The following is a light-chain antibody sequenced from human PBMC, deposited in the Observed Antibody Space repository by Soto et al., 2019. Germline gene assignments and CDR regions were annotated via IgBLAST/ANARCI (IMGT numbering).Light chain of an antibody. Sequence: QSVLTQPPSVSGAPGQRVTISCTGSSSNIGAGYGVHWYHQLPGKAPKLLIYDNNNRPSGVLDRFSGSKSGTSASLAITGLQTEDEADYYCQSYDSSLSAVVFGGGTKLTVL. V-gene: IGLV1-40*01. J-gene: IGLJ2*01. CDR1: SSNIGAGYG. CDR3: QSYDSSLSAVV. CDR2: DNN.